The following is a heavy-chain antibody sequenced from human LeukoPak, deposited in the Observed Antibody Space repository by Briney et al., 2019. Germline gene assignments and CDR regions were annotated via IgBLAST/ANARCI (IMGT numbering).Heavy chain of an antibody. V-gene: IGHV1-69*05. CDR2: IIPIFGTA. J-gene: IGHJ4*02. D-gene: IGHD2-2*01. CDR3: ARAQGVAPAALPYYFDY. CDR1: GGTFSSYA. Sequence: ASVKVSCKASGGTFSSYAISWVRQAPGQGLEWMGGIIPIFGTANYAQKFQGRVTITTDESTSTAYMELSSLRSEDTAVYYCARAQGVAPAALPYYFDYWGQGTLVTVSS.